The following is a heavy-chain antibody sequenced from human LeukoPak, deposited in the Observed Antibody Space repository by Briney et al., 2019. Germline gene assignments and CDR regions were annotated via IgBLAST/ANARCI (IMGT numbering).Heavy chain of an antibody. CDR2: MSASGGST. J-gene: IGHJ4*02. CDR1: GFTFTSYA. D-gene: IGHD3-22*01. V-gene: IGHV3-23*01. Sequence: GGSLRLSCAASGFTFTSYAMSWVRQAPGKGLEWVSAMSASGGSTYYADSVKGRFTISRDNSKHTLYLQMNSLRAEDTAVYYCAKGDYHSSGPLNYYFDYWGQGTLVTVSS. CDR3: AKGDYHSSGPLNYYFDY.